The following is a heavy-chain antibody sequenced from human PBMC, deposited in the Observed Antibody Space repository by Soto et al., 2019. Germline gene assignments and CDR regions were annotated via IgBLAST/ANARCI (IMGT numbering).Heavy chain of an antibody. Sequence: ASVKVSCKASGYTFTTYNINWVRQATGQGLEWTGWMNPNSGNTGYAQKFQDRITLTRDTSITTAYMELSSLRSDDTAVYFCVRYGVAANYWGQGTLVTVSS. D-gene: IGHD2-8*01. J-gene: IGHJ4*02. V-gene: IGHV1-8*01. CDR2: MNPNSGNT. CDR1: GYTFTTYN. CDR3: VRYGVAANY.